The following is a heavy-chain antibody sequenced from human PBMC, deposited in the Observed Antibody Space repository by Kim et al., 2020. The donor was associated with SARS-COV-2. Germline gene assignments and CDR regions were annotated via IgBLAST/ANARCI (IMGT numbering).Heavy chain of an antibody. J-gene: IGHJ6*03. CDR2: ISSSSSYI. D-gene: IGHD2-2*01. CDR1: GFTFSSYS. V-gene: IGHV3-21*01. CDR3: ARRGCSSTSCSPYYYYMDV. Sequence: GGSLRLSCAASGFTFSSYSMNWVRQAPGKGLEWVSSISSSSSYIYYADSVKGRFTISRDNAKNSLYLQMNSLRAEDTAVYYCARRGCSSTSCSPYYYYMDVWGKGTTVTVSS.